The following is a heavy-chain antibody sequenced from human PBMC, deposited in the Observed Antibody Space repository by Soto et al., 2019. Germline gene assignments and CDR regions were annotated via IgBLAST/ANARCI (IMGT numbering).Heavy chain of an antibody. D-gene: IGHD2-21*02. Sequence: SETLSLTCIVSGVSVTCYTWSSVRPPANKGLEWIGRVFSSESPTYNPPLKSRVSISMDTAENRISLKLDSVTAADAGVYFCARDGMTTGDTWGPGTLVTVSS. V-gene: IGHV4-4*07. CDR2: VFSSESP. CDR3: ARDGMTTGDT. J-gene: IGHJ4*02. CDR1: GVSVTCYT.